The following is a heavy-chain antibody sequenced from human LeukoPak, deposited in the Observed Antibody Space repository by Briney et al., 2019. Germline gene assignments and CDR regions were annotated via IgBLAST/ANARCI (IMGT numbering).Heavy chain of an antibody. J-gene: IGHJ5*02. D-gene: IGHD1-7*01. CDR3: ARVVYNWNYGWFDP. CDR1: GYTFTGYY. CDR2: INPNSGGT. V-gene: IGHV1-2*02. Sequence: ASVKVSCKASGYTFTGYYMHWVRQAPGQGLEWMGWINPNSGGTNYAQKFQGRVTMTRDTSISTAYMELSRPRSDDTAVYYCARVVYNWNYGWFDPWGQGTLVTVSS.